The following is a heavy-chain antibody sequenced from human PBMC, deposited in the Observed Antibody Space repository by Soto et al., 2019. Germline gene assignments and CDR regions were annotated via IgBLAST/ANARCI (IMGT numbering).Heavy chain of an antibody. Sequence: QVQLVQSGGEVKNPGASVKVSCKASGYTFSNYGISWVRQAPGQGLEWMGWINGYNGDANYAQNLQGRVTVTTDTSTNPVYMAVRSRRFDDTAVYYCARDLRSTDYYFDLWGRGTLVIVSS. V-gene: IGHV1-18*01. J-gene: IGHJ2*01. CDR1: GYTFSNYG. CDR3: ARDLRSTDYYFDL. CDR2: INGYNGDA. D-gene: IGHD2-2*01.